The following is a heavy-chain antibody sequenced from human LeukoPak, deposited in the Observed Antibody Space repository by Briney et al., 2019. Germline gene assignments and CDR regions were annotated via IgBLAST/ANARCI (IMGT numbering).Heavy chain of an antibody. CDR2: IYPGDSDT. J-gene: IGHJ4*02. Sequence: GESLKISCKGSGYSFTTYWIGWARQMHGKGLEWMGIIYPGDSDTKYSPSFQGQVTISADKSISTAYLQWSSLKASDTATYYCARSGLGDSRVYWGQGTLVTVSS. V-gene: IGHV5-51*01. CDR1: GYSFTTYW. CDR3: ARSGLGDSRVY. D-gene: IGHD3-16*01.